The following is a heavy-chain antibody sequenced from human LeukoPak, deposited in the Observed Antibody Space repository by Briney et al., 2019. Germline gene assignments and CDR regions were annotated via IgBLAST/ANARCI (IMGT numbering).Heavy chain of an antibody. J-gene: IGHJ4*02. D-gene: IGHD3-3*01. CDR2: DHYIKTT. Sequence: WETLSLTCTVSGGSISTSDYYWTWIRQPPGKGLEWIGSDHYIKTTYSSPSLKSRVTMSVYPSKNQFSLKLTSVTAADTAVYYCGRITIFGVVDYWGQGTLVTVSS. CDR3: GRITIFGVVDY. V-gene: IGHV4-39*01. CDR1: GGSISTSDYY.